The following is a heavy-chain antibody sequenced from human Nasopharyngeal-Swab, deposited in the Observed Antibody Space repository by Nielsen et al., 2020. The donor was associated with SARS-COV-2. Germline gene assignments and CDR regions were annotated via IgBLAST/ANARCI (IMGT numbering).Heavy chain of an antibody. CDR2: IYHSGST. J-gene: IGHJ5*02. V-gene: IGHV4-30-2*01. Sequence: SETLSLTCAFSGGSISSGGYSWSWIRQPPGKGLEWIGYIYHSGSTYYNPSLKSRVTISVDTSKNEVSLNLRSVTAADTAVYYCARDGRPLSSQNWFDPWGQGTLVTVSS. CDR3: ARDGRPLSSQNWFDP. D-gene: IGHD2-15*01. CDR1: GGSISSGGYS.